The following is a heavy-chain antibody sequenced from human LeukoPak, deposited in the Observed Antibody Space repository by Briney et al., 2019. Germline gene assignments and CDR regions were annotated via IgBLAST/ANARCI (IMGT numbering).Heavy chain of an antibody. V-gene: IGHV3-23*01. CDR3: AKGSYYDSSGSFYFDY. J-gene: IGHJ4*02. CDR2: ISGSGDNT. CDR1: GFTFSSYA. D-gene: IGHD3-22*01. Sequence: RAGGSLRLSCAASGFTFSSYAMSWDRQAPGKGLEWVSGISGSGDNTYYADSVKGRFTISRDNSKNTLYVQVNSLGTEDTAAYYCAKGSYYDSSGSFYFDYWGQGTLVIVSS.